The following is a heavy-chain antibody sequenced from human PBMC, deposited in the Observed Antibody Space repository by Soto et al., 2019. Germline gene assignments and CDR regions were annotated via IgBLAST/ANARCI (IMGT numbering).Heavy chain of an antibody. J-gene: IGHJ4*02. D-gene: IGHD4-17*01. Sequence: EVQLLESGGGLVQPGGSLRLSCAASGFTFSSYAMSWVRQAPGKGLEWVSAISGSGGSTYYADSVKGRFTISRNNSKNTLDLQMNSLRAEDTAVYYCAKDGRGDYGDPSFVWGQGTLVTVSS. CDR2: ISGSGGST. CDR1: GFTFSSYA. CDR3: AKDGRGDYGDPSFV. V-gene: IGHV3-23*01.